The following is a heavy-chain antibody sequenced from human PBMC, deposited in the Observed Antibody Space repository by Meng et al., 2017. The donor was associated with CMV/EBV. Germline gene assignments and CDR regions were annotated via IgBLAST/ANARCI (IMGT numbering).Heavy chain of an antibody. CDR2: IRYDGSNT. D-gene: IGHD1/OR15-1a*01. Sequence: GESLKISCAASGFRFSAYGMHWVRQAPGKGLEWVTFIRYDGSNTYYADSVKGRFTISRDNSKNRLFLQMSSLRAEDTAVYYCAKEDGDWNNGEYYYYYSMDVWGQGTTVTVSS. CDR3: AKEDGDWNNGEYYYYYSMDV. CDR1: GFRFSAYG. V-gene: IGHV3-30*02. J-gene: IGHJ6*02.